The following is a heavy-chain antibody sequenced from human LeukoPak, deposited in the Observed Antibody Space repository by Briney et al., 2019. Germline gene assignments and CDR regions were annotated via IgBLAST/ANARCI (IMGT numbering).Heavy chain of an antibody. J-gene: IGHJ4*02. CDR2: ISSNGNTI. V-gene: IGHV3-11*01. CDR3: ARDGYNYFDF. D-gene: IGHD5-24*01. Sequence: PGGSLRLSCAASGFTFRNYYMIWIRQATGKGLGWLSYISSNGNTIYYADSVRGRFTVSRDNVKNSLFVEMNSLRAEDTAVYYCARDGYNYFDFWGQGTLVTVSS. CDR1: GFTFRNYY.